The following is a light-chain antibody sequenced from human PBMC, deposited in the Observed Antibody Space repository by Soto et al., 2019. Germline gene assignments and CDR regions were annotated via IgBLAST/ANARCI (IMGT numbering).Light chain of an antibody. CDR1: SSDIGAGYD. CDR2: STS. Sequence: QSVLTQPPSVSGAPGQRVTISCTGSSSDIGAGYDVHWYQQLPGTAPKLLINSTSNRPSGVPDRFSASKSGTSASLAITGLQAEDEADYYCQSYDSSLSAYVFGTGTKLTVL. CDR3: QSYDSSLSAYV. V-gene: IGLV1-40*01. J-gene: IGLJ1*01.